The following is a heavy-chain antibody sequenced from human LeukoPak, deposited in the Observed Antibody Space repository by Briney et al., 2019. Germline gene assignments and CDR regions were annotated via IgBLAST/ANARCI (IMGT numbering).Heavy chain of an antibody. CDR1: GGSISSYY. V-gene: IGHV4-59*01. CDR3: ARTKGGIAAADAYFDY. Sequence: SETLSLTCTVSGGSISSYYWNWIRQPPGKGLEWIGYIYYSGTTNYNPSLKSRVSMSVDTSKNQFSLKLSSVTAADTAVYYCARTKGGIAAADAYFDYWGQGTLVTVSS. J-gene: IGHJ4*02. D-gene: IGHD6-13*01. CDR2: IYYSGTT.